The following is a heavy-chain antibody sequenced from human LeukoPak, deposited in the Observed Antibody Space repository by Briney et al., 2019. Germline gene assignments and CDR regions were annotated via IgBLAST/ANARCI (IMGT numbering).Heavy chain of an antibody. CDR3: ARDGRSSSSALDY. V-gene: IGHV4-4*07. D-gene: IGHD6-13*01. Sequence: SETLSLACTVAGGSISSSCGSWIRQPAGEGLEWIGRIYTSGSTNYNPSLKSRVTMSVDTSKNQFSLKLSSVTAADTAVYYCARDGRSSSSALDYWGQGTLVTVSS. CDR2: IYTSGST. J-gene: IGHJ4*02. CDR1: GGSISSSC.